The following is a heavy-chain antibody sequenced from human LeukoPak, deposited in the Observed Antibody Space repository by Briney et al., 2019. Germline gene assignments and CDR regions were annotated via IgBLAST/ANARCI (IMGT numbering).Heavy chain of an antibody. J-gene: IGHJ6*02. V-gene: IGHV3-23*01. CDR1: GFTFSSTW. CDR3: AGNDDLDV. CDR2: ISGKGGNT. D-gene: IGHD1-1*01. Sequence: GGSLRLSCAASGFTFSSTWMNWVRQAPGKGLEWVSTISGKGGNTYYADSVKGRFTISRDNSKNTLYLQMNSLRAEDMAVYYCAGNDDLDVWGQGTTVTVSS.